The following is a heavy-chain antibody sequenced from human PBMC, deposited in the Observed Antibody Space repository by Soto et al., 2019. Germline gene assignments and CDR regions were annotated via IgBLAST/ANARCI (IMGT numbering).Heavy chain of an antibody. D-gene: IGHD3-10*01. V-gene: IGHV3-23*01. Sequence: GGSLRLSCAASGFTFSSYAMSWVRQAPGKGLEWVSAISGSGGSTYYADSVKGRFTISRDNSKNTLYLQMNSLRAEDTAVYYCAKDVSDYYGSGSYSNWFALWGQGTLVTVDS. CDR2: ISGSGGST. CDR1: GFTFSSYA. J-gene: IGHJ5*02. CDR3: AKDVSDYYGSGSYSNWFAL.